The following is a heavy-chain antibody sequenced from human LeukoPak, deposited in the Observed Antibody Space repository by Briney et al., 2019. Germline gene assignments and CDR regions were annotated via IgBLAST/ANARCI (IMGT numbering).Heavy chain of an antibody. CDR1: GESFSGYY. Sequence: SETLSLTCAVYGESFSGYYWSWIRQPPGKGLEWIGEINHSGSTNYNPSLKSRITISVDMSKNQFSLKLSSVTAADTAVYYCARGRWEIADYWGQGTLVTASS. J-gene: IGHJ4*02. CDR3: ARGRWEIADY. D-gene: IGHD1-26*01. V-gene: IGHV4-34*01. CDR2: INHSGST.